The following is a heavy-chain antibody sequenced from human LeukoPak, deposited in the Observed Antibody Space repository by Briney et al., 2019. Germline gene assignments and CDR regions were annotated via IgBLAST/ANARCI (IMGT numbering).Heavy chain of an antibody. CDR3: ARDPNFGFADTKDAFDI. J-gene: IGHJ3*02. CDR2: MIPIFGTA. D-gene: IGHD3-10*01. V-gene: IGHV1-69*06. Sequence: ASVRVSCKGSGGTFSSYGISWVRRAPGQGLEGMGGMIPIFGTANYAQKFQGRVTITADKSTSTAYMQLSSLRSEDTAVYYCARDPNFGFADTKDAFDIWGQGTMVTVSS. CDR1: GGTFSSYG.